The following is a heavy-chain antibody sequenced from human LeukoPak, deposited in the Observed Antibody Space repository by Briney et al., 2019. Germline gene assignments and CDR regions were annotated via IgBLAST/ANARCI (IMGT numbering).Heavy chain of an antibody. D-gene: IGHD6-13*01. CDR3: AKDQQNLIFDY. CDR2: ISYDGSNK. J-gene: IGHJ4*02. CDR1: GFTFSSYG. Sequence: AGSLRLSCAASGFTFSSYGMHWVRHAPGKGLDRVSVISYDGSNKYYADSVKVRFTISRDNSKNTLYLQMNSLRAEETAVYSCAKDQQNLIFDYWGQGTLVTVSS. V-gene: IGHV3-30*18.